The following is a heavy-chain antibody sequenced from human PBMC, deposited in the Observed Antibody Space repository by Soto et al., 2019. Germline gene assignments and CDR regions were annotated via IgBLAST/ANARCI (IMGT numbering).Heavy chain of an antibody. CDR1: GFTFSSYA. CDR2: ISYDGSNK. J-gene: IGHJ2*01. CDR3: ARDLVSLGELPHFDL. Sequence: QVQLVESGGGVVQPGRSLRLSCAASGFTFSSYAMHWVRQAPGKGLEWVAVISYDGSNKYYADSVKGRFTISRDNSQNTLYLQMNSLRAEDTAVYYCARDLVSLGELPHFDLWGRGTLVTVSS. V-gene: IGHV3-30-3*01. D-gene: IGHD1-26*01.